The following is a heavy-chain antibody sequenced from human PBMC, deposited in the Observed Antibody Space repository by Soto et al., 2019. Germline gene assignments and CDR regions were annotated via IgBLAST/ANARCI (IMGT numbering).Heavy chain of an antibody. CDR2: ISSSSSTI. J-gene: IGHJ6*02. D-gene: IGHD3-10*01. V-gene: IGHV3-48*02. CDR1: GFTFSSYS. Sequence: PVGFPRLSCAASGFTFSSYSMNWVRQAPGKGLEWFTYISSSSSTIYYADSVKGRFTISRDNAKNSLYLQMNSLRDEDTAVYYCARSSYGPGSYYFERMDVWGQGTTVTVSS. CDR3: ARSSYGPGSYYFERMDV.